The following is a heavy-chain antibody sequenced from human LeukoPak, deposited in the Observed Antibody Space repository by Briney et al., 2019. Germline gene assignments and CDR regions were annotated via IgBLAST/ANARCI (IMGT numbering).Heavy chain of an antibody. D-gene: IGHD3-22*01. CDR2: INPNSGGT. V-gene: IGHV1-2*02. Sequence: GASVKVSCKASGYTFTGYYMHWVRQAPGQGLEWMGWINPNSGGTNYAQKFQGRVTMTRDTSISTAYMELSRLRSDDTAMYYCAREVYDSSGSNFDYWGQGTLVTVSS. J-gene: IGHJ4*02. CDR1: GYTFTGYY. CDR3: AREVYDSSGSNFDY.